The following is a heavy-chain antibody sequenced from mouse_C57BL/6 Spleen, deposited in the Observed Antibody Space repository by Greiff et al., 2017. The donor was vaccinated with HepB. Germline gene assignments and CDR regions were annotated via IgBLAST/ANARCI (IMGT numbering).Heavy chain of an antibody. CDR3: ARGRVYYDYDGGFDY. V-gene: IGHV1-53*01. CDR1: GYTFTSYW. D-gene: IGHD2-4*01. CDR2: INPSNGGT. Sequence: QVQLQQPGTELVKPGASVKLSCKASGYTFTSYWMHWVKQRPGQGLEWIGNINPSNGGTNYNEKFKSKATLTADKSSSTAYMQLSSLTSEDSAVYYCARGRVYYDYDGGFDYWGQGTTLTVSS. J-gene: IGHJ2*01.